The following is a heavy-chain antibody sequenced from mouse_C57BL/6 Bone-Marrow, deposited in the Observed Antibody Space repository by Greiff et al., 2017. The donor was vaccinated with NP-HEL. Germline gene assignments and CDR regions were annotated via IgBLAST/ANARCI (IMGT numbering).Heavy chain of an antibody. Sequence: EVKVEESGEGLVKPGGSLKLSCAASGFTFSSYAMSWVRQTPEKRLEWVAYISSGGDYIYYADTVKGRFTISRDNARNTLYLQMSSLKSEDTAMYYCTRDHYYGSSYNWGQGTTLTVSS. CDR2: ISSGGDYI. V-gene: IGHV5-9-1*02. J-gene: IGHJ2*01. D-gene: IGHD1-1*01. CDR3: TRDHYYGSSYN. CDR1: GFTFSSYA.